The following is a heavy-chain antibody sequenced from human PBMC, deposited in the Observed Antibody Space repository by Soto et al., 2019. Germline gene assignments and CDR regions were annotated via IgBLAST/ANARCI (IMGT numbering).Heavy chain of an antibody. D-gene: IGHD6-13*01. V-gene: IGHV1-69*13. CDR2: IMPALGTA. Sequence: SSVKVSCKASGGTFSTYALRWVRQAPGQGLEWMGDIMPALGTADYGQKFQGRVTITADDSTSTADMELSSLRSEDTAVYYCGPSRLFPYIAAVDPYYYYYGMGVWGQGTPVTVSS. CDR1: GGTFSTYA. CDR3: GPSRLFPYIAAVDPYYYYYGMGV. J-gene: IGHJ6*02.